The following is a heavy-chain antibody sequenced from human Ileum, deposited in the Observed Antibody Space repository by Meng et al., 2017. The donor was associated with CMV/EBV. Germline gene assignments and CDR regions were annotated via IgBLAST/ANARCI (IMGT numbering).Heavy chain of an antibody. J-gene: IGHJ4*02. V-gene: IGHV4-61*01. CDR1: DASVSTASYY. CDR2: IYYNGNT. Sequence: SETLSLTCSVSDASVSTASYYWTWIRQPPGKGPEWIGYIYYNGNTRDNPSLKSRVTISVDTPKNQFSLRLSSVTAADTAVYYCARVRDYYESSGYIDNWGQGVQVTVSS. D-gene: IGHD3-22*01. CDR3: ARVRDYYESSGYIDN.